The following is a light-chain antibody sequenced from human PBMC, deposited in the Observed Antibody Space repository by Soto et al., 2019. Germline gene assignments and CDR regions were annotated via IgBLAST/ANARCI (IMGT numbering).Light chain of an antibody. CDR1: QTASSSY. Sequence: EIVLTQSPGTLSLSPGERATLSCRASQTASSSYLAWYQQRPGQGPMLLIYGASSRATGIPDWFSGSGAGTVFTLTSSILAPEYFSVYYCEQYGSSPRTFGQGTKVEIK. J-gene: IGKJ1*01. CDR2: GAS. CDR3: EQYGSSPRT. V-gene: IGKV3-20*01.